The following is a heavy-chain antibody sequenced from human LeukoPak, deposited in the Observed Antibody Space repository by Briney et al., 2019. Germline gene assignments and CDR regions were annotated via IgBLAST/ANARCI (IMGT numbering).Heavy chain of an antibody. V-gene: IGHV3-48*01. CDR1: GFTFSHYS. D-gene: IGHD3-10*01. J-gene: IGHJ4*02. Sequence: PGGSLRLSCAASGFTFSHYSINWVRQAPGKGLEWVSYINSSSSTIYYADSVKGRFTISRDNAKNSLYLQMNSLRAEDTAVYYCARGLYGSGKHYFDYWGQGTLVTVSS. CDR3: ARGLYGSGKHYFDY. CDR2: INSSSSTI.